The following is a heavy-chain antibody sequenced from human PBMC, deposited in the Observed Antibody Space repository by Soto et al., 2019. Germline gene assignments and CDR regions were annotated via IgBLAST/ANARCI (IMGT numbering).Heavy chain of an antibody. V-gene: IGHV4-34*01. Sequence: PSETLSLTCAVYGVSFSGYYWSWIRQPPGKGLEWIGEINHSGSANYNPSLKSRVTISVDRSKNQFTLQLASVTVADTAVSYCATSYGNAWYTYWGQGTQVTVSS. J-gene: IGHJ4*02. CDR2: INHSGSA. CDR3: ATSYGNAWYTY. CDR1: GVSFSGYY. D-gene: IGHD6-13*01.